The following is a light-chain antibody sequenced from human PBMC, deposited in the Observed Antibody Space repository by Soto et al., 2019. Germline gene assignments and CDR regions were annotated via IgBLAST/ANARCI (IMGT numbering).Light chain of an antibody. CDR1: QYVSDN. J-gene: IGKJ2*01. Sequence: EIVMTQSPGTLSVSPGETATLSCRASQYVSDNLAWYHQKPGQAPRLLLYGASTRATGIPARFSGSGSGTEFTLTISSLQSEDCAVYYCQQYHDWPYTFGQGTKLEIK. CDR3: QQYHDWPYT. V-gene: IGKV3-15*01. CDR2: GAS.